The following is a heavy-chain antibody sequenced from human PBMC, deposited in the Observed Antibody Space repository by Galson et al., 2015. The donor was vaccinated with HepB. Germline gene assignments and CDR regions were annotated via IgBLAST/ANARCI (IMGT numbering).Heavy chain of an antibody. V-gene: IGHV1-69*13. Sequence: SVKVSCKASGGTFSSYAISWVRQAPGQGLEWMGGIIPIFGTANYAQKFQGRVTITADESTSTAYMELSSLRSEDTAVYYCAREWRGYCSSTSCPPYYYGMDVWGQGTTVTVSS. CDR1: GGTFSSYA. J-gene: IGHJ6*02. CDR2: IIPIFGTA. CDR3: AREWRGYCSSTSCPPYYYGMDV. D-gene: IGHD2-2*01.